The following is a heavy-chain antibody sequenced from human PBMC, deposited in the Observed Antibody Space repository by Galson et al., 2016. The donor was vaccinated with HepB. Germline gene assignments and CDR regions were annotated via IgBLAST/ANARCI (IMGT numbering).Heavy chain of an antibody. CDR3: ARDLYGEEDYYYYGMDV. Sequence: ETLSLTCTVSGTSVNIGTYYWSWIRQPPGKGLEWIGYIYNSGSTNYNPSLKSRVTISVDTSKNQFSLKLSSVTAADTAVYYCARDLYGEEDYYYYGMDVWGQGTTVTVSS. CDR1: GTSVNIGTYY. D-gene: IGHD4-17*01. J-gene: IGHJ6*02. V-gene: IGHV4-61*01. CDR2: IYNSGST.